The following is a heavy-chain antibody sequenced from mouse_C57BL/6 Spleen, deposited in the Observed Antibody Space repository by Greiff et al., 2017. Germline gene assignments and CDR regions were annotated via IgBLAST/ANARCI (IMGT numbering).Heavy chain of an antibody. Sequence: EVQLVESGGGLVQPGGSLKLSCAASGFTFSDYYMYWVRQTPEKRLEWVAYISNGGGNTYYPDTVKGRFTISRDNAKNTLYLQMSRLKSEDSAMYYCARPHDYGSSYPNWYFDVWGTGTTVTVSS. V-gene: IGHV5-12*01. CDR1: GFTFSDYY. J-gene: IGHJ1*03. D-gene: IGHD1-1*01. CDR3: ARPHDYGSSYPNWYFDV. CDR2: ISNGGGNT.